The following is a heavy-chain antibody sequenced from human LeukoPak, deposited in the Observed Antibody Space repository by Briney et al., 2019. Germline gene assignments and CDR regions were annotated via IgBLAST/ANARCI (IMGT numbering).Heavy chain of an antibody. CDR2: ISAGGGSA. J-gene: IGHJ3*02. D-gene: IGHD4-17*01. Sequence: PGGSLRLSCTTSGFIFSRHSMHWVRQAPGKGLEWVSAISAGGGSAHYADSVKGRFTISRDNSKHTLFLQMNSLRAEDTAVYYCARDPNGDYIGAFDMWGPGTMVTVSS. CDR3: ARDPNGDYIGAFDM. V-gene: IGHV3-23*01. CDR1: GFIFSRHS.